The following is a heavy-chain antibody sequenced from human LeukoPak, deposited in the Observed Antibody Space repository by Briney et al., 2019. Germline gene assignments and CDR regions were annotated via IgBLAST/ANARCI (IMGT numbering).Heavy chain of an antibody. D-gene: IGHD3-22*01. CDR2: ITATGDTA. V-gene: IGHV3-23*01. Sequence: PGGSLRLSCVASGFTFTKCAMSWIRQAPGKGLEWVAIITATGDTAYYADSVKGRFTISGDNSKNTLYLQMNSLRAEDTAVYYCAKAVVVVITPHTEFDYWGQGTLVTVSS. CDR1: GFTFTKCA. CDR3: AKAVVVVITPHTEFDY. J-gene: IGHJ4*02.